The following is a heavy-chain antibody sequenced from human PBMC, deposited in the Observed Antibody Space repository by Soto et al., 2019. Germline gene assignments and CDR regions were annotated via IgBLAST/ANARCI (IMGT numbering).Heavy chain of an antibody. Sequence: PGGSLRLSCATSGFTFSSSSMNWVRQAPGKRLEWVSSISGTSDYIDYADAVKGRFTISRDNAKNSLSLQMNSLRAEDTAVYYCARAPIYYGSGSYYYFDHWGQGTPVTVSS. CDR2: ISGTSDYI. V-gene: IGHV3-21*01. J-gene: IGHJ4*02. CDR1: GFTFSSSS. CDR3: ARAPIYYGSGSYYYFDH. D-gene: IGHD3-10*01.